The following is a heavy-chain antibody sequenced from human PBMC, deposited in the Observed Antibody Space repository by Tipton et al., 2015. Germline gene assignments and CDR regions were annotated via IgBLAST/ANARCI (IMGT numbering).Heavy chain of an antibody. Sequence: TLSLTCAVYGGSFGAYYWSWIRQPPGKGLEWIGYIYYSGSTNYNPSLKSRVTISVDTSKNQFSLKLSSVTAADTAVYYCARDTMLRLGELSLSVGSPSWRRSYYYGMDVWGQGTTVTVSS. CDR3: ARDTMLRLGELSLSVGSPSWRRSYYYGMDV. J-gene: IGHJ6*02. CDR1: GGSFGAYY. D-gene: IGHD3-16*02. V-gene: IGHV4-59*01. CDR2: IYYSGST.